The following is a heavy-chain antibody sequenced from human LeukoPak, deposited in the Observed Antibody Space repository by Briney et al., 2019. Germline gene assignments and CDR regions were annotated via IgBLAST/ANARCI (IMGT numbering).Heavy chain of an antibody. D-gene: IGHD6-19*01. CDR2: IYYSGST. CDR1: GGSISIYY. Sequence: PSETLSLTCTVSGGSISIYYWSWIRQPPGKGLEWIGYIYYSGSTNYNPSLKSRVTISVDTSKNQFSLKLSSVTAADTAVYYCARHGSGWDFYMDVWGKGTTVTVSS. J-gene: IGHJ6*03. CDR3: ARHGSGWDFYMDV. V-gene: IGHV4-59*08.